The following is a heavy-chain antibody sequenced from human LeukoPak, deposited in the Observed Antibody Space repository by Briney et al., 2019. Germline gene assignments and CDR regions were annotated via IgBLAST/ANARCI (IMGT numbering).Heavy chain of an antibody. CDR3: ARDPSPIAAAGTGDY. Sequence: SETLSLTCAVYGGSFSGYYWSWIRQPPGKGLEWIGEINHSGSTNYNPSLKSRVTISVDTSKNQFSLKLSSVTAADMAVYYCARDPSPIAAAGTGDYWGQGTLVTVSS. D-gene: IGHD6-13*01. V-gene: IGHV4-34*01. CDR2: INHSGST. CDR1: GGSFSGYY. J-gene: IGHJ4*02.